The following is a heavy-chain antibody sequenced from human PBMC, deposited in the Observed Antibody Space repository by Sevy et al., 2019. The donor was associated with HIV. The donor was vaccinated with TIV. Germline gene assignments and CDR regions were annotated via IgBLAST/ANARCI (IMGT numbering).Heavy chain of an antibody. D-gene: IGHD6-13*01. CDR2: IRSKAYGGTT. CDR1: GFTFGDYA. Sequence: GVSLRLSCTASGFTFGDYAMSWVRQAPGKGLEWVGFIRSKAYGGTTEYAASVKGRFTISRDDSKSIAYLQMNSLKTEDTAVYYCTRGGAAAGHWGQGTLVTVSS. CDR3: TRGGAAAGH. J-gene: IGHJ4*02. V-gene: IGHV3-49*04.